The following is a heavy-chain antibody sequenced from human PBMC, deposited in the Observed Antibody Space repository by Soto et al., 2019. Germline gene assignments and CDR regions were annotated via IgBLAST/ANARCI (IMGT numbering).Heavy chain of an antibody. CDR3: ARDRLGLATYDGLAA. Sequence: ASVKVSCKVSGYPFTDHYMHWLRQAPGQGPEWMGWINPSSGGTLYAQKFQGRVTMTSDASMATTSMELTSLTSDDAAVYYCARDRLGLATYDGLAAWGQGTTVTVSS. V-gene: IGHV1-2*02. CDR1: GYPFTDHY. J-gene: IGHJ6*02. D-gene: IGHD3-16*01. CDR2: INPSSGGT.